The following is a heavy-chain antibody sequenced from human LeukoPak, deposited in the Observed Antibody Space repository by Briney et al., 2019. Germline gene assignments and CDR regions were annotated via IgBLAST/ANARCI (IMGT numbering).Heavy chain of an antibody. J-gene: IGHJ6*02. D-gene: IGHD1-1*01. CDR2: ISTNGDRT. CDR3: ARRGTGHGMDV. V-gene: IGHV3-23*01. CDR1: GLTFSNYA. Sequence: PGGSLRLSCAASGLTFSNYAMTWVRQAPGKGLEWVSAISTNGDRTYYADSVKGRFTVSRDNFKNTLYLQMNSLRAEDTAVYYCARRGTGHGMDVWGQGTTVIVSS.